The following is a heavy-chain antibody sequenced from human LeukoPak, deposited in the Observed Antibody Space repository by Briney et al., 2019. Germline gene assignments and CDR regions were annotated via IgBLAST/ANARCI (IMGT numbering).Heavy chain of an antibody. CDR2: ISSSSSTI. CDR3: ASTEGFDY. CDR1: GFTFSSYS. D-gene: IGHD4-17*01. V-gene: IGHV3-48*04. Sequence: GGSLRLSCAASGFTFSSYSVNWVRQAPGKGLEWVSYISSSSSTIYYADSVKGRFTISRDNAKNSLYLQMNSLRAEDTAVYYCASTEGFDYWGQGTLVTVSS. J-gene: IGHJ4*02.